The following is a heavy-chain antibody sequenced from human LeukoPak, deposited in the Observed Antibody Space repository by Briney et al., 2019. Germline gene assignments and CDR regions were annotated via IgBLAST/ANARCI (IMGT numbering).Heavy chain of an antibody. CDR1: GFTFSSYG. Sequence: PGGSLRLSCAASGFTFSSYGMHWVRQAPGKGLEYVSGISSNGGSTYYANSVKGRFTISRDNSKNTLNLQMGSLRAEDMAVYFCARHNGPFDYWGQGTLVTVSS. J-gene: IGHJ4*02. CDR2: ISSNGGST. CDR3: ARHNGPFDY. V-gene: IGHV3-64*01. D-gene: IGHD1-1*01.